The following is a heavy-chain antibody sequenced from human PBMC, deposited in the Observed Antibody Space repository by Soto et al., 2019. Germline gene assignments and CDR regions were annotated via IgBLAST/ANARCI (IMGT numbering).Heavy chain of an antibody. CDR3: AREENLNSGFDY. Sequence: SETLSLTCAVYGGSFSGYYWSWIRQPPGKGLEWIGNIYYSGSTYYNPSLKSRITISVDTSRNQFSLKLSSVTAAETAVYYCAREENLNSGFDYWGQGTLVTVSS. D-gene: IGHD1-7*01. J-gene: IGHJ4*02. V-gene: IGHV4-34*01. CDR1: GGSFSGYY. CDR2: IYYSGST.